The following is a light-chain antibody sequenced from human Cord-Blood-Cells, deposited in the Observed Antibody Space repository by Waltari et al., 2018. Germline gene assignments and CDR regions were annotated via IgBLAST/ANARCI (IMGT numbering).Light chain of an antibody. Sequence: DIQMTQSPSSLSASVGDRAPITCRASQSISSYLNWYQQKPGKAPKLLIYAASSLQSGVPSRFSGSGSGTDFTLTISSLQPEDFATYYCQQSYSTPPTLGQGTRLEIK. CDR1: QSISSY. J-gene: IGKJ5*01. CDR2: AAS. CDR3: QQSYSTPPT. V-gene: IGKV1-39*01.